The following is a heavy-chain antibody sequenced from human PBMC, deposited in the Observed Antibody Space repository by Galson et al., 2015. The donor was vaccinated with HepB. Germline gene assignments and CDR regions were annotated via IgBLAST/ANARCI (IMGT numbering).Heavy chain of an antibody. J-gene: IGHJ1*01. CDR2: ISSSGNTM. CDR3: ARGGYCRGGDCYSGYFQH. D-gene: IGHD2-15*01. CDR1: GFTVNTNY. V-gene: IGHV3-11*04. Sequence: SLRLSCAASGFTVNTNYMSWVRQAPGKGLQWVSFISSSGNTMYYADSVKGRFTISRDNAKNSLYLQMDSLRAEDTAVFYCARGGYCRGGDCYSGYFQHWGQGILVTVSS.